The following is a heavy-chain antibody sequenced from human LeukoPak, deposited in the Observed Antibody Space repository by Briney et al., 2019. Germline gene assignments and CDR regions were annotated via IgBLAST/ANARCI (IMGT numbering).Heavy chain of an antibody. Sequence: SETLSLTCTVSGGSISSSSYYWGWIRQPPGKGLEWIGSIYYSGSTYYNPSLKSRVTISVDTSKNQFSLKLSSVTAADTAVYYCARDSGTTGGVKFDPWGQGILVTVSS. CDR1: GGSISSSSYY. V-gene: IGHV4-39*07. CDR3: ARDSGTTGGVKFDP. CDR2: IYYSGST. J-gene: IGHJ5*02. D-gene: IGHD3-16*01.